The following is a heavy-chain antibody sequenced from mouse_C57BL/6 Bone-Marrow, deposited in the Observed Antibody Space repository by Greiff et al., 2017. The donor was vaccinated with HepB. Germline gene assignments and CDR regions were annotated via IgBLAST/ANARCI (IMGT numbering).Heavy chain of an antibody. J-gene: IGHJ2*01. D-gene: IGHD1-1*01. CDR3: ASVVTFYYFDY. V-gene: IGHV14-2*01. CDR1: GFNIKDYY. Sequence: VQLQQSGAELVKPGASVKLSCTASGFNIKDYYMHWVKQRTEQGLEWIGRIDPEDGETEYAPKFQGKATITADTSSNTAYLQLSSLTSEDTAVYYCASVVTFYYFDYWGQGTTLTVSS. CDR2: IDPEDGET.